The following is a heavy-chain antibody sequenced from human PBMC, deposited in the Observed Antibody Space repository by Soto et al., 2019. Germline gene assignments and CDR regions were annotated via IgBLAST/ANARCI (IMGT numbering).Heavy chain of an antibody. J-gene: IGHJ4*02. Sequence: QVQLQQWGAGLLKPSETLSLNCAVNGGSLSGYYWSWIRQPPGKGLEWIGEIKDGGRANYSPSLKSRATISSDTSNNQFSLRLYSVTAADTGVYSCARGQEGVVATQGDPGTLVTVSS. V-gene: IGHV4-34*01. CDR2: IKDGGRA. CDR1: GGSLSGYY. CDR3: ARGQEGVVATQ. D-gene: IGHD5-12*01.